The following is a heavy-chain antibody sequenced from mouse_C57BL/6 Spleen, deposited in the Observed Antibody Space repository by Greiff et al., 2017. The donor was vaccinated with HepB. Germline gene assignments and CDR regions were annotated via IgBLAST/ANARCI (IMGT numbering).Heavy chain of an antibody. CDR1: GYTFTDYN. V-gene: IGHV1-22*01. CDR2: INPNNGGT. CDR3: ARDPVSPHWYFDV. J-gene: IGHJ1*03. Sequence: EVQLQQSGPELVKPGASVKMSCKASGYTFTDYNMHWVKQSHGKSLEWIGYINPNNGGTSYNQKFKGKATLTVNKSSSTAYMELRSLTSEDSAVYDCARDPVSPHWYFDVWGTGTTVTVSS.